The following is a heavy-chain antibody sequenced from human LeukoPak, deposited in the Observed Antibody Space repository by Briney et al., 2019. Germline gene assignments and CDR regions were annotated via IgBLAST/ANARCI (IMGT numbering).Heavy chain of an antibody. D-gene: IGHD1-26*01. Sequence: GASLKISCKGSGYSFTSYWISWVRQMPGKGLEWMGWIDPSDSYTNYSPSFQGHVTISADKSISTAYLQWSSLKASDTAMYYCARQGSYYFIDYWGQGTLVTVSS. CDR3: ARQGSYYFIDY. CDR1: GYSFTSYW. V-gene: IGHV5-10-1*01. J-gene: IGHJ4*02. CDR2: IDPSDSYT.